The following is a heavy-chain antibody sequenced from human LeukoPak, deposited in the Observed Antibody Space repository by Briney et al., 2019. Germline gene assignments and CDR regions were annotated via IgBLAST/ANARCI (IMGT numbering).Heavy chain of an antibody. J-gene: IGHJ6*03. D-gene: IGHD6-13*01. CDR3: AKGRRIAAAGTYYYYYMDV. CDR1: GFTFSSYG. V-gene: IGHV3-30*02. Sequence: GGSLRLSCAASGFTFSSYGMHWVRQAPGKGLEWVAFIRYDGSNKYYADSVKGRFTISRDNSKNTLYLQMNSLRAEDTAVYYCAKGRRIAAAGTYYYYYMDVWGKGTTVTVSS. CDR2: IRYDGSNK.